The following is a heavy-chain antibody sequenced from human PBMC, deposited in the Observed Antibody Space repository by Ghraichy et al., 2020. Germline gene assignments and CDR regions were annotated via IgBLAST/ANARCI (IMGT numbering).Heavy chain of an antibody. Sequence: GGSLRLSCAVSGFTFSNAWMSWVRQAPGKGLEWVGRIKSKTDGGTTDYAAPVKGRFTISRDDSKNTLYLQMNSLKTEDTAVYYCTPELPTGTTVIDAFDIWGQGTMVTVSS. V-gene: IGHV3-15*01. CDR1: GFTFSNAW. J-gene: IGHJ3*02. CDR3: TPELPTGTTVIDAFDI. CDR2: IKSKTDGGTT. D-gene: IGHD1-7*01.